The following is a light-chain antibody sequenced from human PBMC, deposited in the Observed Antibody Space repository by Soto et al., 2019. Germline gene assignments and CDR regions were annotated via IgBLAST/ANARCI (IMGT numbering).Light chain of an antibody. CDR3: SSYKTSSTYV. CDR1: SSDVGAYNY. V-gene: IGLV2-14*01. J-gene: IGLJ1*01. CDR2: HVS. Sequence: QSALTQPASVSGSPGQSITISCTGTSSDVGAYNYVSWYQQHPAKIPKLMIYHVSNRPSGVSDRFSGSKSGNTASLTISGPKAEDEADYYCSSYKTSSTYVFGTGTKLTVL.